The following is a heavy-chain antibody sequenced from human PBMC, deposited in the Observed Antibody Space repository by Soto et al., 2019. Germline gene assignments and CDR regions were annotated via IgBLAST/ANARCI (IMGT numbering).Heavy chain of an antibody. J-gene: IGHJ5*02. CDR2: IIPIFGTA. CDR1: GGTFSSYA. CDR3: ARDLNGYSSNWGWFDP. Sequence: QVQLVQSGAEVKKPGSSVKVSCKASGGTFSSYAISWVRQAPGQGLEWMGGIIPIFGTANYAQKFQGRVTITADESTSTGYMELSSLRSEDTAVYYCARDLNGYSSNWGWFDPWGQGTLVTVS. V-gene: IGHV1-69*12. D-gene: IGHD6-13*01.